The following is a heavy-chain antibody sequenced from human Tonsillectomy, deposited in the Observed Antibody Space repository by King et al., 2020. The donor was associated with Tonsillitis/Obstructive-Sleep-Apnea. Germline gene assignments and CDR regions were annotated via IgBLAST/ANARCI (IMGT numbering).Heavy chain of an antibody. V-gene: IGHV3-23*04. CDR3: AKDHLAAVIAVAGTMPSFDY. CDR1: GFTFSSYA. CDR2: ISGSGGST. Sequence: EVQLVESGGGLVQPGGSLRLSCAASGFTFSSYAMSWIRQAPGKGLEWVSAISGSGGSTYYADSVKGRFTISRYNSKKTLYLQMNSLRAEDTAVYYCAKDHLAAVIAVAGTMPSFDYWGQGTLVTVSS. J-gene: IGHJ4*02. D-gene: IGHD6-19*01.